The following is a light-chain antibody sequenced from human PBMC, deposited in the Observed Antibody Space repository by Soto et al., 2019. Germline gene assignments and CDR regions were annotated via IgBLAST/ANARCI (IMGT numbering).Light chain of an antibody. CDR1: SSDVGSYNL. V-gene: IGLV2-23*01. J-gene: IGLJ1*01. CDR2: EGS. Sequence: SQPASVSGSPGQSITISCTGTSSDVGSYNLVSWYQQHPGKAPKLMIYEGSKRPSGVSNRFSGSKSGNTASLTISGLQAEDEADYYCCSYAGTIYVFGTGTKVTVL. CDR3: CSYAGTIYV.